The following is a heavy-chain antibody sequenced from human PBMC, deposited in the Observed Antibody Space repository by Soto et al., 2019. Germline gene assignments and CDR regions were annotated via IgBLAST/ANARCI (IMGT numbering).Heavy chain of an antibody. CDR2: IYYSGST. V-gene: IGHV4-30-4*01. CDR3: ARDRAKWKDYYYYGMDV. Sequence: SETLSLTCPFSGVTIISGDDFWTWIRKPPGKGLEWIGYIYYSGSTYYNPSLKSRLTMSVDTSKNQFSLKLSSVTAADTAVYYCARDRAKWKDYYYYGMDVWGQGTTVTVSS. J-gene: IGHJ6*02. D-gene: IGHD1-20*01. CDR1: GVTIISGDDF.